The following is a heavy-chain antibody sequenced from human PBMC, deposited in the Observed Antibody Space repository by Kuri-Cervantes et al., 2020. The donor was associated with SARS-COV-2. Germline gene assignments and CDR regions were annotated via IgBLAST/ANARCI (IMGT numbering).Heavy chain of an antibody. CDR3: ARRVLRYSSGWSRDDAFDI. CDR1: GFSFSNFW. D-gene: IGHD6-19*01. CDR2: IYPGDSDT. V-gene: IGHV5-51*01. Sequence: GESLKISCKASGFSFSNFWIGWVRQVPGKGLEWMGIIYPGDSDTRYSPSFQGQVTISADKSISTAYLQWSSLKASDTAMYYCARRVLRYSSGWSRDDAFDIWGQGTMVTVSS. J-gene: IGHJ3*02.